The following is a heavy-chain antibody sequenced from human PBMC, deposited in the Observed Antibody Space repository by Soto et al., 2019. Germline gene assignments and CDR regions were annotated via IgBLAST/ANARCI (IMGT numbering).Heavy chain of an antibody. CDR1: GGSFSGYY. Sequence: PSETLSLTCAVYGGSFSGYYWSWIRQPPGKGLEWIGEINHSGSTNYNPSLKSRVTISVDTSKNQFSLKLSSVTAADTAVYYCARGGDFWSGRRDWFDPWGQGTLVTVSS. D-gene: IGHD3-3*01. CDR3: ARGGDFWSGRRDWFDP. CDR2: INHSGST. J-gene: IGHJ5*02. V-gene: IGHV4-34*01.